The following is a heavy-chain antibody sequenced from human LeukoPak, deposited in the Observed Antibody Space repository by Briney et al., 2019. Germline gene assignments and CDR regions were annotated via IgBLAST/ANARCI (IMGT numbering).Heavy chain of an antibody. J-gene: IGHJ4*02. Sequence: GGSLRLSCAASGFSFDFSGYAMSWVRQAPGKGLEWVSGINGIGTSLYYADSVKGRFTISRDNSDNTLYLQMNSLRADDTAVYYCAKGSIYGDYGDFDHWGQGTLVTVSS. V-gene: IGHV3-23*05. CDR2: INGIGTSL. CDR3: AKGSIYGDYGDFDH. CDR1: GFSFDFSGYA. D-gene: IGHD4-17*01.